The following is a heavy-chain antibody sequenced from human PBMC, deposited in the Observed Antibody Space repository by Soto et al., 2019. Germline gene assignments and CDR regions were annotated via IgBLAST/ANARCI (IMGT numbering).Heavy chain of an antibody. Sequence: GASVKVSCKASGYTFTSYGISWVRQAPGQGLEWMGWISAYTGNTKHAQKFPGRVTMTTDTSTSTAYMELRSLRADDTAVYYCARKYYDFWSGHYNWFDPWGQGTLVTDSS. CDR2: ISAYTGNT. D-gene: IGHD3-3*01. J-gene: IGHJ5*02. V-gene: IGHV1-18*04. CDR1: GYTFTSYG. CDR3: ARKYYDFWSGHYNWFDP.